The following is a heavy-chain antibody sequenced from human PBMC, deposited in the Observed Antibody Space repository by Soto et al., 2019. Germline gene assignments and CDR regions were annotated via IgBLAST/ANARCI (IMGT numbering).Heavy chain of an antibody. Sequence: SETLSLTCTVSGDSVSSGSFYWSWIRQPPGKGLECIGYIYYSGSTGYNPSLKSRVTMSVDTSKNQFSLKLNSVTAADTAVYYCARVKHPLRWWFDPWGQETLVTVSS. D-gene: IGHD2-15*01. CDR2: IYYSGST. CDR3: ARVKHPLRWWFDP. V-gene: IGHV4-61*01. J-gene: IGHJ5*02. CDR1: GDSVSSGSFY.